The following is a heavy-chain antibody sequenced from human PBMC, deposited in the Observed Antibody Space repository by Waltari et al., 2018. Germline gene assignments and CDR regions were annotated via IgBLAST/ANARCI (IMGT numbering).Heavy chain of an antibody. D-gene: IGHD1-26*01. CDR3: ARDLSPAIGSTVYDAFDI. CDR1: GFSLSNSW. V-gene: IGHV3-7*03. Sequence: QLVESGGGLVQPGGSLRLSCAASGFSLSNSWMTWVRQAPGQGLLGDANIWKGGDVKQYQDSVMGRFFISRDNAKNSLYLQLNSLRVEDTAVYFCARDLSPAIGSTVYDAFDIWGQGTMVTVSS. CDR2: IWKGGDVK. J-gene: IGHJ3*02.